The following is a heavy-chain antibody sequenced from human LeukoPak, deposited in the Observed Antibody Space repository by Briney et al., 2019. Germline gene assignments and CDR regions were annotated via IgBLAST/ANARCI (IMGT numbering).Heavy chain of an antibody. CDR1: GGSISSSSYY. CDR2: IYYSGST. Sequence: SETLSLTCTVSGGSISSSSYYWGWIRQPPGKGLEWIGNIYYSGSTIYNPSLKSRVTISVDTSKNQFSLKLSSVTAPDTAVYYCAPYNSGLGCFDYWGQGTLVTVSS. D-gene: IGHD6-25*01. CDR3: APYNSGLGCFDY. J-gene: IGHJ4*02. V-gene: IGHV4-39*01.